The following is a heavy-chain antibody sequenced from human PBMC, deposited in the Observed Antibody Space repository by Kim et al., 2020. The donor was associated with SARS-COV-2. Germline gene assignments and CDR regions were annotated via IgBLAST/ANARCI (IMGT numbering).Heavy chain of an antibody. CDR2: VYSGGTT. CDR1: GFTVSSNY. CDR3: AHGLGQFRNFGMDV. D-gene: IGHD6-19*01. V-gene: IGHV3-53*01. Sequence: GGSLRLSCAASGFTVSSNYMSWVRQAPGKGLEWVSVVYSGGTTYYADSVKGRFTISRDISKNTLYLQMTSLRAEDTAVYYCAHGLGQFRNFGMDVWGQGTTVTVSS. J-gene: IGHJ6*02.